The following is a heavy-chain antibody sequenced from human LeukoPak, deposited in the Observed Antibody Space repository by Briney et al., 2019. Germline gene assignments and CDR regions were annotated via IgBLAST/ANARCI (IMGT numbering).Heavy chain of an antibody. CDR2: ISSSGSTI. V-gene: IGHV3-11*01. CDR3: ARDGAATRTYYYYGMDV. D-gene: IGHD6-25*01. CDR1: GFTFSDYY. Sequence: GGSLRLSCAASGFTFSDYYMSWIRQAPGKGLEWVSYISSSGSTIHYADSVKGRFTISRDNAKNSLYLQMNSLRAEDTAVYYCARDGAATRTYYYYGMDVWGQGTTVTVSS. J-gene: IGHJ6*02.